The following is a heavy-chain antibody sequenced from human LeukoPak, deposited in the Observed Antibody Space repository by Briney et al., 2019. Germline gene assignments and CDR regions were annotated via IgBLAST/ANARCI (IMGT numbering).Heavy chain of an antibody. V-gene: IGHV3-23*01. CDR2: ISGST. CDR1: GFTFSSYA. Sequence: GGSLRLSCAASGFTFSSYAISWVRQAPGKGLEWVSVISGSTYYADSVKGRFTISRDNSKNTLYLQMNSLRAEDTAVYYCARVTCSGGSCSNFDFWGQGTLVTVSS. CDR3: ARVTCSGGSCSNFDF. J-gene: IGHJ4*02. D-gene: IGHD2-15*01.